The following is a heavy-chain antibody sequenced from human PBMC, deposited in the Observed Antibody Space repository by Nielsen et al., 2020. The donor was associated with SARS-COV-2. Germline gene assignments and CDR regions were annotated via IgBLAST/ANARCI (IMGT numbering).Heavy chain of an antibody. CDR3: AREWVPNWFDP. V-gene: IGHV4-31*03. D-gene: IGHD1-1*01. J-gene: IGHJ5*02. CDR1: GGSVSSGGYY. CDR2: IYYSGST. Sequence: SETLSLTCTVSGGSVSSGGYYWSWIRQHPGKGLEWIGHIYYSGSTYYNPSLKSRVTISVDTSKNQFSLKLSSVTAADTAVYYCAREWVPNWFDPWGQGTLVTVSS.